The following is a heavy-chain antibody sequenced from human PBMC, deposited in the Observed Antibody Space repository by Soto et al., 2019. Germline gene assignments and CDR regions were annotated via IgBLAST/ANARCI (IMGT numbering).Heavy chain of an antibody. Sequence: GGSLRLSCAASGFTFSSYSMNWVRQAPGKGLEWVSYISSSSSTIYYADSVKGRFTISRDNAKNSLYLQMNSLRDEDTAVYYCARGYYYGSGSTPPYGMDVWGQGTTVTVSS. CDR3: ARGYYYGSGSTPPYGMDV. J-gene: IGHJ6*02. CDR1: GFTFSSYS. V-gene: IGHV3-48*02. CDR2: ISSSSSTI. D-gene: IGHD3-10*01.